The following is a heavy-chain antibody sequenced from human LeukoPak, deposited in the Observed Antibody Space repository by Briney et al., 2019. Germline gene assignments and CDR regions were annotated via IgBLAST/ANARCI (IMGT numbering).Heavy chain of an antibody. CDR1: GFTFNDCA. V-gene: IGHV3-9*01. D-gene: IGHD6-6*01. CDR3: VKDLAARPTQYYFDY. CDR2: ISWNSGSI. Sequence: PGRSLRLSCAASGFTFNDCAMHWVRQAPGKGLEWVSGISWNSGSIYYADSVKGRFTISRDNAKNSLYLQMNSLKAEDTAFYYCVKDLAARPTQYYFDYWGQGTLVTVSS. J-gene: IGHJ4*02.